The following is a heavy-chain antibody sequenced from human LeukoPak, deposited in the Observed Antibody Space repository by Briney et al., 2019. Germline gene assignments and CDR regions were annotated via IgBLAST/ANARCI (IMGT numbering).Heavy chain of an antibody. CDR2: ISYDGSNK. J-gene: IGHJ4*02. Sequence: PGRSLRLSCAASGFTFSSYAMHWVRQAPGQGLEWVAVISYDGSNKYYADSVKGRFTISRDNSKNTLYLQMNSLRAEDTAVYYCARDGGYYDSSGYPGYWGQGTLVTVSS. CDR1: GFTFSSYA. CDR3: ARDGGYYDSSGYPGY. V-gene: IGHV3-30-3*01. D-gene: IGHD3-22*01.